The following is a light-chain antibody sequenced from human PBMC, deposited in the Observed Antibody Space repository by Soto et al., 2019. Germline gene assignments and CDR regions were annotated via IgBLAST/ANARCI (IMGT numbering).Light chain of an antibody. Sequence: QSVLTQPPSASGTPGQRVTISCSGSSPNIGSYYVYWYQQLPGTAPQLLIYRNNQRPSGVPDRFSGSKSGTSASLAISGLRSGDEADYYCAAWDDSLSGWVFGGGTKLTV. CDR2: RNN. CDR3: AAWDDSLSGWV. J-gene: IGLJ3*02. V-gene: IGLV1-47*01. CDR1: SPNIGSYY.